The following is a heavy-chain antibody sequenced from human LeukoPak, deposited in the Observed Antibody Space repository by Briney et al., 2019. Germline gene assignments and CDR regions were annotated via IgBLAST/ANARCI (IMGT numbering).Heavy chain of an antibody. CDR1: GFTVSSNY. CDR2: IYSGGST. V-gene: IGHV3-53*01. CDR3: ARPHYYDSSVVDY. Sequence: GGSLRLSCAASGFTVSSNYMSWVRQATGKGLVWVSVIYSGGSTYYADSVKGRFTISRDNSKNTLYLQMNSLRAEDTAVYYCARPHYYDSSVVDYWGQGTLVTVSS. D-gene: IGHD3-22*01. J-gene: IGHJ4*02.